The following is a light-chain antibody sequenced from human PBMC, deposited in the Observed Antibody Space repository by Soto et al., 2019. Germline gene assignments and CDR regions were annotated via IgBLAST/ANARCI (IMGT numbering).Light chain of an antibody. CDR2: DAS. Sequence: IQMTQSPSSLSASVGDRVTITCQASQDISNYLNWYQQKPGKAPKLLIYDASTLQSGVPSRFSGSGSGTDFTLTISSLQPEDFATYYCQQTYNSPAFGQGTRLEIK. CDR3: QQTYNSPA. V-gene: IGKV1-39*01. CDR1: QDISNY. J-gene: IGKJ5*01.